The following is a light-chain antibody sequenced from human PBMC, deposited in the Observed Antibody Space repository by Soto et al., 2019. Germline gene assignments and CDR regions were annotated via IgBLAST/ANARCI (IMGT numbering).Light chain of an antibody. V-gene: IGKV4-1*01. CDR2: WAS. J-gene: IGKJ1*01. CDR3: QQFYTTPHT. Sequence: DIVMTQSPDSLAVSLGERATTTCKSSQSAFSTSSSKNYLAWYQQKPGQRPRLVLYWASTRESGVPDRFSGSGSGTDFTLTFSSLQAEEAAVYYCQQFYTTPHTFGQGTKVEIK. CDR1: QSAFSTSSSKNY.